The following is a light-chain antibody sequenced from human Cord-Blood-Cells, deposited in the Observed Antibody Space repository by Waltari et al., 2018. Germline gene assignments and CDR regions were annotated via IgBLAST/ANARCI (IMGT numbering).Light chain of an antibody. J-gene: IGKJ2*01. CDR3: QQRYSTPYT. CDR1: QSISSY. CDR2: SAS. Sequence: IQMTQSPSSLSASVGARVTITCQASQSISSYLNWYQQKPGKAPKLLIYSASSLQSGVPSTFSGSGSGTDFTLTISSLQPEDFATYYCQQRYSTPYTFGQGTKLEIK. V-gene: IGKV1-39*01.